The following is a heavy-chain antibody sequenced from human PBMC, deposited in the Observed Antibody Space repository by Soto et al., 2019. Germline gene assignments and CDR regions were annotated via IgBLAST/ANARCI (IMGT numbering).Heavy chain of an antibody. Sequence: SETLSLTCAVYGVSFSGYYWSWIRQPPGKGLEWIGELNHSGSTNYNPSLKSRVTISVDTSKNQFSLKLSSVTAADTAVYYCARTGSGWYGRWFDPWGHGTLVTVSS. CDR2: LNHSGST. J-gene: IGHJ5*02. CDR1: GVSFSGYY. V-gene: IGHV4-34*01. CDR3: ARTGSGWYGRWFDP. D-gene: IGHD6-19*01.